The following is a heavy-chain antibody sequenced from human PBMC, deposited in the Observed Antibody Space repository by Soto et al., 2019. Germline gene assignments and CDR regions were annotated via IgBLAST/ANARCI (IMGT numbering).Heavy chain of an antibody. Sequence: SETLSLTCAISGDSVSSNSAAWNWIRQSPSRGLEWLGRTYYRSKWYNDYAVSVKSRITINPDTSKNQFSLQLNSVTPEDTAVYYCAREETKDRIAARQYDAFDIWGQGTMVTVSS. D-gene: IGHD6-6*01. CDR1: GDSVSSNSAA. V-gene: IGHV6-1*01. J-gene: IGHJ3*02. CDR2: TYYRSKWYN. CDR3: AREETKDRIAARQYDAFDI.